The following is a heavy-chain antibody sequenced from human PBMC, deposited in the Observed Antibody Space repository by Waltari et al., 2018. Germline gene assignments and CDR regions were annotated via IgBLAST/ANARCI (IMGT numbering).Heavy chain of an antibody. V-gene: IGHV3-9*01. CDR1: GFTFDDYA. CDR2: ISWNSGSI. CDR3: AKDIDYGSGSSYPH. J-gene: IGHJ4*02. D-gene: IGHD3-10*01. Sequence: EVQLVESGGGLVQPGRSLRLSCAASGFTFDDYAMHWVRQAPGKGLEWVSGISWNSGSIGYADSVKGRFTISRDNAKNSLYLQMNSLRAEDTALYYCAKDIDYGSGSSYPHWGQGTLVTVSS.